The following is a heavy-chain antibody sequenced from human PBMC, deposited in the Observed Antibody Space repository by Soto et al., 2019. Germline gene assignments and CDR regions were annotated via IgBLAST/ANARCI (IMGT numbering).Heavy chain of an antibody. CDR2: IYWNDDK. J-gene: IGHJ6*02. CDR3: GGYNVLTGYHVYGMDF. V-gene: IGHV2-5*01. CDR1: GFSLSTGGVG. Sequence: QITLKASGPTLVKPTQTLTLTCTCSGFSLSTGGVGVGWIRQPPGKAPEWLALIYWNDDKRYSPSLNSSLTITKDSSKNQVVLTMSNIDPVDTATYYCGGYNVLTGYHVYGMDFWGQGTTVTVSS. D-gene: IGHD3-9*01.